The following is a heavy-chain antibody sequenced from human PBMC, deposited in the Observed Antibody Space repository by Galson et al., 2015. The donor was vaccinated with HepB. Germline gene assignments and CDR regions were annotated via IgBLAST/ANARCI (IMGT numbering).Heavy chain of an antibody. Sequence: SLRLSCAGSGYTFSSYTMSWVRQAPGKGLEWISYITTGGNSLFYLDSVKDRFTISRDNANSSLYLQMNSLRDEDTAVYFRARSPWSPLYFDHWGQGTLVTVSS. V-gene: IGHV3-48*02. J-gene: IGHJ4*02. CDR3: ARSPWSPLYFDH. CDR1: GYTFSSYT. CDR2: ITTGGNSL. D-gene: IGHD2-15*01.